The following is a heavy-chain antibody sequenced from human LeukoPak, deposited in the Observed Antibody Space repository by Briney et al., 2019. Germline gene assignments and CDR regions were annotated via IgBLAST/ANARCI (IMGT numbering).Heavy chain of an antibody. V-gene: IGHV1-69*04. CDR2: IIPIFGIA. CDR3: ARTFRRDGSYPFDY. D-gene: IGHD1-26*01. CDR1: GGTFSSYA. J-gene: IGHJ4*02. Sequence: SVKVSCKASGGTFSSYAISWVRQAPGQGLEWMGRIIPIFGIANYAQKFKGRVTITADKSTSTAYMELSSLRSEDTAVYYCARTFRRDGSYPFDYWGQGTLVTVSS.